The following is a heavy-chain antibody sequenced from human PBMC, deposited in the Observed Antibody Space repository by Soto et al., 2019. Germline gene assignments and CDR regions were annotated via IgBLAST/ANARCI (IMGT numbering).Heavy chain of an antibody. D-gene: IGHD1-26*01. V-gene: IGHV3-30*18. CDR3: AKDQIATTGDYYYGMDV. CDR2: ISYDGSNK. J-gene: IGHJ6*02. CDR1: GFTFSSYG. Sequence: QVQLVESGGGVVQPGRSLRLSCAASGFTFSSYGMHWVRQAPGKGLEWVAVISYDGSNKYYADSVKGRFTISRDNSKNTLYLQMNSLRAEDTAVYYCAKDQIATTGDYYYGMDVWGQGTTVTVSS.